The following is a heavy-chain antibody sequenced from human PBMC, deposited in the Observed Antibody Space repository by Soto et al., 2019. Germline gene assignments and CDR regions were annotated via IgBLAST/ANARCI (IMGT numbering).Heavy chain of an antibody. D-gene: IGHD3-3*01. CDR1: GYSFTSYW. Sequence: PGESLKISCKGSGYSFTSYWIGWVRQMPGKGLEWMGIIYPGDSDTRYSPSFQGQATISADKSISTAYLQWSSLKASDTAMYYCARPRGRKYYDFWSGYFDYYGMDVWGQGTTVTVSS. CDR3: ARPRGRKYYDFWSGYFDYYGMDV. J-gene: IGHJ6*02. CDR2: IYPGDSDT. V-gene: IGHV5-51*01.